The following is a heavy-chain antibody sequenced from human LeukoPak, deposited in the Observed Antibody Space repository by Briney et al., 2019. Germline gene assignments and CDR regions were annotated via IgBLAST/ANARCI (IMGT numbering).Heavy chain of an antibody. J-gene: IGHJ4*02. D-gene: IGHD3-10*01. CDR1: GFTFSSYA. CDR2: ISNDGSNS. V-gene: IGHV3-30-3*01. CDR3: ARGSLSSGSHYDDY. Sequence: PGGSLRLSCAASGFTFSSYATHWVRQAPGKGLEWVAVISNDGSNSYYADSVKGRFTISRDNSQNTLFLQMNSLRAEDTAVYYCARGSLSSGSHYDDYWGQGTLVTVAS.